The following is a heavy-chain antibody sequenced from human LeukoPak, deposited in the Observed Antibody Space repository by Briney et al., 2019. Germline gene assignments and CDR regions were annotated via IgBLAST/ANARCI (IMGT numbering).Heavy chain of an antibody. J-gene: IGHJ4*02. CDR2: ISGSGGST. Sequence: GGSLRLSCAASGFIFSSYAMSWVRQAPGKGLEWVSTISGSGGSTYYADSVKGRFTISRDNSKNTVYLQMNSLRAEDTAVYYCAKDRSSINDVCHGDFDYWGQGTLVAVSS. D-gene: IGHD2-8*01. V-gene: IGHV3-23*01. CDR1: GFIFSSYA. CDR3: AKDRSSINDVCHGDFDY.